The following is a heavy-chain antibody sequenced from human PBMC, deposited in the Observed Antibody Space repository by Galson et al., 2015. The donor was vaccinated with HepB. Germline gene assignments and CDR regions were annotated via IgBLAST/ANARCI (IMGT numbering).Heavy chain of an antibody. CDR3: AKEWRYYYDSSGYYGDAFDI. J-gene: IGHJ3*02. Sequence: SLRLSCAASGFTFSSYAMSWVRQAPGKGLEWVSAISGSGGSTYYADSVKGRFTISRDNSKNTLYLQMNSLRAEDTAVYYCAKEWRYYYDSSGYYGDAFDIWGQGTMVTVSS. V-gene: IGHV3-23*01. CDR2: ISGSGGST. CDR1: GFTFSSYA. D-gene: IGHD3-22*01.